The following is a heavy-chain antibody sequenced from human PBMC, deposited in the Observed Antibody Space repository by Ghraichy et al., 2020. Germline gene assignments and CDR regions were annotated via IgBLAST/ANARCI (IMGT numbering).Heavy chain of an antibody. V-gene: IGHV4-59*01. CDR3: ARDSFRGELSSCGGDCYSPAFDI. D-gene: IGHD2-21*01. J-gene: IGHJ3*02. CDR1: GGSISSYY. Sequence: SETLSLTCTVSGGSISSYYWSWIRQPPGKVLEWIGYIYYSGSTNYNPSLKSRVTISLDTSKNQFSLKLSSVTAADTAVYYCARDSFRGELSSCGGDCYSPAFDIWGQGTMVTV. CDR2: IYYSGST.